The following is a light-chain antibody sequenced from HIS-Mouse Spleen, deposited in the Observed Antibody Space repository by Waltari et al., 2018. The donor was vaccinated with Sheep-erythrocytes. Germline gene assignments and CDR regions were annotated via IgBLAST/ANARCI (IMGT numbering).Light chain of an antibody. CDR1: KLGDKY. CDR2: QDS. J-gene: IGLJ2*01. V-gene: IGLV3-1*01. Sequence: SYELTQPPSVSVSPGQTASITCSGDKLGDKYACWYQQKPGQSPVLVIYQDSKRPSGIPELFSGSNSRNTATLTLSGTQAMDEADYYCQAWDSSTAEVFGGGTNLTVL. CDR3: QAWDSSTAEV.